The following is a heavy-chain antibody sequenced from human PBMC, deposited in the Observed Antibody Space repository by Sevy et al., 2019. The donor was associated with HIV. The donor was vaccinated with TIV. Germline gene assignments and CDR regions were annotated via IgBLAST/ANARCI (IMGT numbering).Heavy chain of an antibody. CDR3: ATDAPGISILDY. J-gene: IGHJ4*02. CDR1: GFTFSSYE. Sequence: GGSLRLSCAASGFTFSSYEMNWVRQAPGKGLEWVSYISSTGSTISYADSVKGRFTISRDIAKNSLYLQMSSLRAEDTAVYYCATDAPGISILDYWGQGTLVTVSS. V-gene: IGHV3-48*03. CDR2: ISSTGSTI. D-gene: IGHD3-3*02.